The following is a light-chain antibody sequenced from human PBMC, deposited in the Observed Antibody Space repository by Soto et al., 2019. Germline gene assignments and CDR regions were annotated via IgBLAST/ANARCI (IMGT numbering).Light chain of an antibody. CDR2: EVN. V-gene: IGLV2-18*02. Sequence: QSALTQPPSVSGSPGQSVTISCTGTTTDFANYNSVSWYQQAPGTAPKVIIYEVNNRPSGTPDRFSGSTSGNTASLTISGLQAEDETDYHRSSYTSGSSHYVFGTGTKVTVL. CDR1: TTDFANYNS. CDR3: SSYTSGSSHYV. J-gene: IGLJ1*01.